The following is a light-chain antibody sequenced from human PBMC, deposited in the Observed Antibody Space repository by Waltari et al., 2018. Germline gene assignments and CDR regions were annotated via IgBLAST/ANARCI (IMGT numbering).Light chain of an antibody. V-gene: IGKV1-5*03. CDR3: QQYNSYSLT. Sequence: DIEMTQSPSTLSASVGDRVTITCRATQSISSWLAWYQQQPGKAHKLLIYMTSYLESGVPLRFSGSGSGSLFTLTITSLQPDDFATYYCQQYNSYSLTFGGGTKVQMK. CDR2: MTS. J-gene: IGKJ4*01. CDR1: QSISSW.